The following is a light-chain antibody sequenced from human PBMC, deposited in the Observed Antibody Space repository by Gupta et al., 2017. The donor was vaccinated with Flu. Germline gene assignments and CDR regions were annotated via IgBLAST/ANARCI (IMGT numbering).Light chain of an antibody. V-gene: IGLV5-45*02. CDR3: MNWNSNAYV. CDR1: SGINVGTYR. CDR2: YKSDSDR. Sequence: AVLTQPSPLPPSPGASASLTCTLRSGINVGTYRRYCYQQKPGSPPQYPLRYKSDSDRQQGSGVPSRFSGSKDASTNAVTLLSVEVQAEDEADCYCMNWNSNAYVFGTGTKVTVL. J-gene: IGLJ1*01.